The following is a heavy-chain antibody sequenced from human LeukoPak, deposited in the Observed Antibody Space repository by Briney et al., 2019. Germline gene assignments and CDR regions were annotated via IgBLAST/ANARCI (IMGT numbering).Heavy chain of an antibody. CDR3: ARIGKITMVRGVINEDY. Sequence: GSLRLSCAASGFTFSSYGMHWVRQAPGKGLEWVAVIWYDGSNKYYADSVKGRFTISRDNSKNTLYLQMNSLRAEDTAVYYCARIGKITMVRGVINEDYWGQGTLVTVSS. V-gene: IGHV3-33*01. CDR1: GFTFSSYG. CDR2: IWYDGSNK. J-gene: IGHJ4*02. D-gene: IGHD3-10*01.